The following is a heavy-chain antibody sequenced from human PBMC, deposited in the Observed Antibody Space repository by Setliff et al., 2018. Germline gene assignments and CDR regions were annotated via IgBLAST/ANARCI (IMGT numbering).Heavy chain of an antibody. D-gene: IGHD3-22*01. CDR1: GFAFRKHA. V-gene: IGHV3-23*01. Sequence: GGSLRLSCTASGFAFRKHALAWVRQAPGKGLQWVSSVSGSGMTRDYTDSVKGRFTVSRDSSQNKIHLQMDSLRAEDTGKYFCARADSDSYYPYYFDFWGQGVLVTVSS. CDR2: VSGSGMTR. CDR3: ARADSDSYYPYYFDF. J-gene: IGHJ4*02.